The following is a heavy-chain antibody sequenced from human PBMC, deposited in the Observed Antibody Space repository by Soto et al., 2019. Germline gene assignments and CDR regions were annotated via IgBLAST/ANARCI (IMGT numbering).Heavy chain of an antibody. CDR3: AKDRRDTARIAYYYGMDV. CDR1: GFLFSSYA. CDR2: ISGSGGST. D-gene: IGHD5-18*01. J-gene: IGHJ6*02. Sequence: GGSLRLSCEASGFLFSSYAMNWVRQAPGKGLEWVSAISGSGGSTYYADSVKGRFTISRDNSKNTLYLQMNSLRAEDTAVYYCAKDRRDTARIAYYYGMDVWGQGTTVTVSS. V-gene: IGHV3-23*01.